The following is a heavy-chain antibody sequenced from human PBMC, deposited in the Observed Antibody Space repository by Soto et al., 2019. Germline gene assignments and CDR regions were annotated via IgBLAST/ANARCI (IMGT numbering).Heavy chain of an antibody. CDR3: ANKLEVPTTPEFDY. Sequence: QVQLVESGGGVVQPGRSLRLSCAASGFPFSSYGMHWVRQAPGKGLEWVAVISYDGSKKYYADSVKGRITISRDNSNNTLYLQINSLRAEDTAVYYCANKLEVPTTPEFDYWGQGTLVTVSS. D-gene: IGHD2-15*01. V-gene: IGHV3-30*18. CDR2: ISYDGSKK. J-gene: IGHJ4*02. CDR1: GFPFSSYG.